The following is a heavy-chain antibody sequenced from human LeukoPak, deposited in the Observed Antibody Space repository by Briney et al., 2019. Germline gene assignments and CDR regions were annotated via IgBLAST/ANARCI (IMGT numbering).Heavy chain of an antibody. CDR1: GFTFSSYA. CDR3: ARVPYCSSTSCYSDYYYMDV. Sequence: PGGSLRLSCAASGFTFSSYAMHWLRQAPGKGLQYVSAISSNGGSTYYANSVKGRFTISRDNSKNPLYLQMGSLRAEDMAVYYCARVPYCSSTSCYSDYYYMDVWGKGTTVTVSS. D-gene: IGHD2-2*02. CDR2: ISSNGGST. V-gene: IGHV3-64*01. J-gene: IGHJ6*03.